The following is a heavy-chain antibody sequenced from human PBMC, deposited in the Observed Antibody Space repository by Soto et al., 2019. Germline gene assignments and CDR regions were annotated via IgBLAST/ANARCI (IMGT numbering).Heavy chain of an antibody. CDR3: ARVGGINWFDP. Sequence: QVQLQESGPGLVKPSQTLSLTCTVSGGSISSGGYYWSWIRQHPGKGLEWIGYIYYSGSTYYNPSLMGRVTISVDTSKNQFSLKLSSATAAYTAVYYCARVGGINWFDPWGQGTPVTVSS. V-gene: IGHV4-31*03. J-gene: IGHJ5*02. CDR2: IYYSGST. CDR1: GGSISSGGYY. D-gene: IGHD3-10*01.